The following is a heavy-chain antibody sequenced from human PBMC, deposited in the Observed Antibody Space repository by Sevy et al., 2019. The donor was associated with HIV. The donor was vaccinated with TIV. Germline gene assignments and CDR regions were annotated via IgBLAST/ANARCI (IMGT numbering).Heavy chain of an antibody. CDR3: STDPIIVLLVTDGMDV. V-gene: IGHV3-15*01. Sequence: GGSLRLSCAASGFTFSSYWMTWVRQAPGKGLEWVGRIKSRADGGTTDYAAPVKGRFSISRDDSKNTLYLQMNSLKTEDTAVYYCSTDPIIVLLVTDGMDVWGQGTTVTVSS. D-gene: IGHD2-8*02. CDR1: GFTFSSYW. CDR2: IKSRADGGTT. J-gene: IGHJ6*02.